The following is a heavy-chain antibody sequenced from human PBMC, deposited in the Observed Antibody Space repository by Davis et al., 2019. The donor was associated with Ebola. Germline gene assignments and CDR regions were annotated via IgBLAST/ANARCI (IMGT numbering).Heavy chain of an antibody. V-gene: IGHV3-21*05. J-gene: IGHJ2*01. CDR1: GFTFSSYS. Sequence: GGSLRLSCAASGFTFSSYSMNCVRQAPGKGLEWVSYISSSSSYTNYADSVKGRFTISRDNAKNSLYLQMNSLRAEDTAVYYCARISSGWSGYFDLWGRGTLVTVSS. CDR3: ARISSGWSGYFDL. D-gene: IGHD6-19*01. CDR2: ISSSSSYT.